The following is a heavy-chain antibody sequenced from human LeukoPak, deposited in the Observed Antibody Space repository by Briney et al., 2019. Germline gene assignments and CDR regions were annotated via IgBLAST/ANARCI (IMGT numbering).Heavy chain of an antibody. Sequence: PGGSLRLSCAASGFTFSSNGMHWVRQAPGKGLEWVAIISYDGSNKYYADSVKVRFTISIDSSKNKLYLQMNSLRAEDTAVYYCAKDRDYYDSRGAFDIWGQGTMVTVSS. CDR2: ISYDGSNK. CDR3: AKDRDYYDSRGAFDI. D-gene: IGHD3-22*01. V-gene: IGHV3-30*18. J-gene: IGHJ3*02. CDR1: GFTFSSNG.